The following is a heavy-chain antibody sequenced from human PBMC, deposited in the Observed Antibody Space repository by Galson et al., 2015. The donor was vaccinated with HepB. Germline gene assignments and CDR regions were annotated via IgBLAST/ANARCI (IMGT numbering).Heavy chain of an antibody. Sequence: SETLSLTCTVSGGSISSYSWSWIRKSAGKGLEWIGRIYTSGNTNYNPSLKSRVTMSVDTSKNQFSLKLRSVTAADTAVYYCASFKDSGYDRDYWGQGTLVTVSS. CDR1: GGSISSYS. D-gene: IGHD5-12*01. V-gene: IGHV4-4*07. CDR2: IYTSGNT. CDR3: ASFKDSGYDRDY. J-gene: IGHJ4*02.